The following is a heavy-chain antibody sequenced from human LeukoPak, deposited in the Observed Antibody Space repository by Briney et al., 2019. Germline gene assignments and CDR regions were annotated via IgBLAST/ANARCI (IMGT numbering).Heavy chain of an antibody. CDR3: AVLFYAVDY. D-gene: IGHD3-16*01. Sequence: SETLSLTCAVYGGSFSGYYWSWIRRPPGKGLEWIGEINHSGSTNYNPSLKSRVTISVDTSKNQFSLKLSSVTAADTAVYYCAVLFYAVDYWGQGTLVTVSS. CDR1: GGSFSGYY. CDR2: INHSGST. J-gene: IGHJ4*02. V-gene: IGHV4-34*01.